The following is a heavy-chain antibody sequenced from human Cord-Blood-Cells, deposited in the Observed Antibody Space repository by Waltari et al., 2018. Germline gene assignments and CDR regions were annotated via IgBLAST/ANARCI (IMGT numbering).Heavy chain of an antibody. CDR2: ISYDGSNK. V-gene: IGHV3-30*18. Sequence: QVQLVESGGGVVQPGRSLRLSCAASGFTFSTSGLRCVRPGPGKGLEWVAVISYDGSNKYYADTVKGRFTISRDNSKNTLYLQMNSLRAEDTAVYYCVKPLEYSSSWYDAFDIWGQGTMVTVSS. J-gene: IGHJ3*02. CDR3: VKPLEYSSSWYDAFDI. D-gene: IGHD6-13*01. CDR1: GFTFSTSG.